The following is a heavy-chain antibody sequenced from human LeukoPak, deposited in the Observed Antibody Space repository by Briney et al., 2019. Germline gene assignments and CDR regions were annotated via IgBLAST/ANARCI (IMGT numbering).Heavy chain of an antibody. V-gene: IGHV5-51*01. J-gene: IGHJ4*02. Sequence: ESLKISCKGSGYSFTSYWIGWVRQTPGKGLEWMGIIYPGDSDTIYSPSFQGKVTISADKSISPAFLQWSSLQASDTAMYYCATAPNGYYDFWSGYYSTHRQFDYWGQGTLVTVSS. CDR1: GYSFTSYW. CDR3: ATAPNGYYDFWSGYYSTHRQFDY. CDR2: IYPGDSDT. D-gene: IGHD3-3*01.